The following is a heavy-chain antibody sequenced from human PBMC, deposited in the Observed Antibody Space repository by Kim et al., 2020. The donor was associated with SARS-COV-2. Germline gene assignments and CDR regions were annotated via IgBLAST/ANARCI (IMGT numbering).Heavy chain of an antibody. V-gene: IGHV5-51*01. D-gene: IGHD6-13*01. CDR3: ATSNGSSWAYFES. J-gene: IGHJ4*02. CDR1: GYIFTNRW. Sequence: GESLKISCQVSGYIFTNRWIGWVRQMPGKGLEWMGIIYPGDSDTRYSPSFQGQVTISADKSINSAYLQWGALKASDTAMYFCATSNGSSWAYFESWCQGT. CDR2: IYPGDSDT.